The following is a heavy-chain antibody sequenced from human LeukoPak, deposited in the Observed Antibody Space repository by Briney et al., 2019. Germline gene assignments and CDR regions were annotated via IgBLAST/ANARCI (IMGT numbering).Heavy chain of an antibody. V-gene: IGHV3-53*01. J-gene: IGHJ4*02. CDR3: ARMGTDGDKKFYFDY. D-gene: IGHD1-1*01. CDR2: IYSGGST. Sequence: GGSLRLSCAASGFTVSSNYMSWVRQAPGKGPEWVSVIYSGGSTYYADSVKGRFTISRDNSKNTLYLQMNSLRAEGTAVYYCARMGTDGDKKFYFDYWGQGTLVTVSS. CDR1: GFTVSSNY.